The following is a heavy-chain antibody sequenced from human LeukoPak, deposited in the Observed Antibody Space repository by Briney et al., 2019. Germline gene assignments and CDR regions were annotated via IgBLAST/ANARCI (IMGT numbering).Heavy chain of an antibody. Sequence: GGSLRLSCAASGFTFSSYGMHWVRQAPGKGLEWVAVIWYDGSNKYYADSVKGRFTISRDNSKNTLFLQMNSLRAEDTAVYYCARELDDFWSEDYYGMDVWGQGTTVTVSS. CDR1: GFTFSSYG. J-gene: IGHJ6*02. D-gene: IGHD3-3*01. CDR2: IWYDGSNK. CDR3: ARELDDFWSEDYYGMDV. V-gene: IGHV3-33*01.